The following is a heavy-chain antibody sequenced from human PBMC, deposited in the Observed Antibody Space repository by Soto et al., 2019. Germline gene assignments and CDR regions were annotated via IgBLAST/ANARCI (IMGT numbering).Heavy chain of an antibody. CDR2: IYYSGST. V-gene: IGHV4-61*01. Sequence: SETLSLTCTVSGDSVATGTYYWSWIRQPPGKGLEWLGVIYYSGSTLYTPSLKSRVTMSIDASRNQFSLKLSSVTTADTAVYFCARIYYYESTAYYHYFDFWGQGALVTVSS. J-gene: IGHJ4*02. D-gene: IGHD3-22*01. CDR3: ARIYYYESTAYYHYFDF. CDR1: GDSVATGTYY.